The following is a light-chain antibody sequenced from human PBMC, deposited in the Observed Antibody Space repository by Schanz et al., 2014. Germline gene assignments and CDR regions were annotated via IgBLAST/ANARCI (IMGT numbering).Light chain of an antibody. Sequence: DIQMTQSPSSVSASVGDRVTITCRASQGISTWIAWYQQKPGKAPKLLIYDASNLEVGVPSRFSGSGSGTEFTLTISSLQPDDFASYYCQQYNSYSITFGQGTRLDIK. CDR3: QQYNSYSIT. CDR2: DAS. J-gene: IGKJ5*01. V-gene: IGKV1-5*01. CDR1: QGISTW.